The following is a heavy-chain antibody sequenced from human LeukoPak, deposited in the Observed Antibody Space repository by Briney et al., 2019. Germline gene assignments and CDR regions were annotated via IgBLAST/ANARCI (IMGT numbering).Heavy chain of an antibody. Sequence: PGGSLRLSCAASGFTFNRYWMSWVRQAPGKGLEWVANIKQDGSEKYYVDSVKGRFTISRDNSKNTLYLQMNSLRAEDTAVYYCARVGLRLGELSPFSAGGEYRQSKAGFDYWGQGTLVTVSS. CDR3: ARVGLRLGELSPFSAGGEYRQSKAGFDY. J-gene: IGHJ4*02. D-gene: IGHD3-16*02. CDR2: IKQDGSEK. CDR1: GFTFNRYW. V-gene: IGHV3-7*01.